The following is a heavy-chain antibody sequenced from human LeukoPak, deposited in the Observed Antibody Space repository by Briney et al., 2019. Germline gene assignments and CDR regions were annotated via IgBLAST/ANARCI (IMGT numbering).Heavy chain of an antibody. Sequence: GGSLRLSCAASGFTFSSYGMHWVRQAPGKGLEWVAVISYDGSNKYYADSVKGRFTISRDNSKNTLYLQMNSLRAEDTAVYYCAKGGDSSGYYYLFDCWGQGTLVTVSS. CDR1: GFTFSSYG. J-gene: IGHJ4*02. CDR2: ISYDGSNK. CDR3: AKGGDSSGYYYLFDC. V-gene: IGHV3-30*18. D-gene: IGHD3-22*01.